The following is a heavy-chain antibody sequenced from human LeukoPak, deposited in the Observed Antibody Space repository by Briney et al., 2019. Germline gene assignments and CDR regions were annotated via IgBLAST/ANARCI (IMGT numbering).Heavy chain of an antibody. CDR2: INHSGST. CDR3: ARLPRRTPEIM. D-gene: IGHD1-1*01. J-gene: IGHJ4*02. V-gene: IGHV4-34*01. Sequence: PSETLSLTCAVYGGSFSGYYWSWIRQPPGKGLEWIGEINHSGSTNCNPSLKSRVTISVDTSKNQFSLKLSSVTAADTAVYYCARLPRRTPEIMWGQGTLVTVSS. CDR1: GGSFSGYY.